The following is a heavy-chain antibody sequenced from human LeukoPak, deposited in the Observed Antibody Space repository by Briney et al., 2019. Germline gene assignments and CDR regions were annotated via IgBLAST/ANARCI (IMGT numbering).Heavy chain of an antibody. CDR3: ARRPSYSGRGVEYFDC. V-gene: IGHV4-39*01. Sequence: SETLSLSCTVSGGSISAIPYYWGWIRQPPGKGLEWIGSVYYPGSPYYNPSLKTRVTISVDTSKNQFSLKLSSVTAADTAVYYCARRPSYSGRGVEYFDCWGHDAQVTVSS. CDR1: GGSISAIPYY. D-gene: IGHD4-23*01. J-gene: IGHJ4*01. CDR2: VYYPGSP.